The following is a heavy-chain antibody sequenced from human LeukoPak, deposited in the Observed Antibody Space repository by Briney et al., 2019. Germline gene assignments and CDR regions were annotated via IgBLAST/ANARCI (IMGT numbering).Heavy chain of an antibody. CDR2: ISYDGSNK. D-gene: IGHD2/OR15-2a*01. J-gene: IGHJ4*02. Sequence: GRSLRLSCAASGFTFSSYAMHWVRQAPGKGLEWVAVISYDGSNKYYADFVKGRFTISRDNSKNTLYLQMNSLRAEDTAVYYCARDHKDYLVDYWGQGTLVTVSS. V-gene: IGHV3-30*04. CDR1: GFTFSSYA. CDR3: ARDHKDYLVDY.